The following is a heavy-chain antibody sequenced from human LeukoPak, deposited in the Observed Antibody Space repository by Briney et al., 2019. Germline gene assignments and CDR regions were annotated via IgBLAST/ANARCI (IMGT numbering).Heavy chain of an antibody. CDR2: INHSGSN. CDR1: GGSFSGYY. D-gene: IGHD2-2*01. J-gene: IGHJ5*02. CDR3: ARKGRLGCSSTSCYFRLQYNWFDP. V-gene: IGHV4-34*01. Sequence: PSETLSLTCAVYGGSFSGYYWSWIRQPPGKGLEWIGEINHSGSNNYNPSLKSRVTISVDTSKNQFSLKLSSVTAADTAVYYCARKGRLGCSSTSCYFRLQYNWFDPWGQGTLVTVSS.